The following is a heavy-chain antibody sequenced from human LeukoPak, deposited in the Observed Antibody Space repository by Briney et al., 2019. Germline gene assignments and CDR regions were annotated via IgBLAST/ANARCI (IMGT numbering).Heavy chain of an antibody. CDR1: GFTFSSYS. Sequence: GGSLRLSCAASGFTFSSYSMNWVRQAPGKGLEWVSSISSSSSYIYYADSVKGRFTISRDNAKNSLYLQMNSLRAEDTAVYYCARDPSMMAEAFYLGYYYYGMDVWGQGTTVTVPS. CDR2: ISSSSSYI. V-gene: IGHV3-21*01. D-gene: IGHD5-24*01. CDR3: ARDPSMMAEAFYLGYYYYGMDV. J-gene: IGHJ6*02.